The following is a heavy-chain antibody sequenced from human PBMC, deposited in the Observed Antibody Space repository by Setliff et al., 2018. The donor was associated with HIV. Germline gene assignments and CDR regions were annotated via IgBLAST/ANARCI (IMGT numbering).Heavy chain of an antibody. CDR3: ARGYDILTGTY. D-gene: IGHD3-9*01. V-gene: IGHV3-21*01. CDR2: ISSSSTYI. Sequence: AGGSLRLSCAASGFTFSNYDMNWVRQAPGKGLEWVSSISSSSTYIFYADSVKGRFTISRDNAKNSLYLQMSSLRAEDTAVYYCARGYDILTGTYWGQGTLVTVSS. J-gene: IGHJ4*02. CDR1: GFTFSNYD.